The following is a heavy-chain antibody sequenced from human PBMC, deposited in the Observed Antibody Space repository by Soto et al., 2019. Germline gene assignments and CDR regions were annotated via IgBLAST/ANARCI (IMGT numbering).Heavy chain of an antibody. Sequence: SETLSLTCTVSGAPFTNHYWNWIRQAPGKGLEWIGYIFYSGTAKYSSSLKSRVTISVETSKRQFSLKLSSVTAADTAIYYCARGGDGLDVWGQGTTVNVSS. CDR1: GAPFTNHY. D-gene: IGHD3-16*01. J-gene: IGHJ6*02. V-gene: IGHV4-59*11. CDR3: ARGGDGLDV. CDR2: IFYSGTA.